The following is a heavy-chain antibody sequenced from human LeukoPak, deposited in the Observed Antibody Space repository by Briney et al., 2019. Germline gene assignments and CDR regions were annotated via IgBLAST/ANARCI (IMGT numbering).Heavy chain of an antibody. D-gene: IGHD4-23*01. CDR2: ISWNSGNI. Sequence: GRSLRLSCAASGFTFDDYAMHWVRQAPGKGLEWVSGISWNSGNIGYADSVKGRFTISRDNAKNSLYLQMNGLRAEDTALYYCAKDSNYGGNSPLDYWGQGTLVTVSS. CDR3: AKDSNYGGNSPLDY. V-gene: IGHV3-9*01. CDR1: GFTFDDYA. J-gene: IGHJ4*02.